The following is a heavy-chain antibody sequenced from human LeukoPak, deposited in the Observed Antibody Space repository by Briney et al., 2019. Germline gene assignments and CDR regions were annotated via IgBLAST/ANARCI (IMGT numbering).Heavy chain of an antibody. Sequence: PGGSLRLSCGASGFTFSSYAMSWVRQAPGKGLEWVSAISGSGGSTYYADSVKGRFAISRDNSKNTLYLQMNSLRAEDTAVYYCAKDLAVLMVYATSFDYWGQGTLVTVSS. D-gene: IGHD2-8*01. J-gene: IGHJ4*02. CDR1: GFTFSSYA. CDR2: ISGSGGST. CDR3: AKDLAVLMVYATSFDY. V-gene: IGHV3-23*01.